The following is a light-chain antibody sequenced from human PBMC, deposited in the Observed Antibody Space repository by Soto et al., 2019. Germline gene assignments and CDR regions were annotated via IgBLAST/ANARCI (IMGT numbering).Light chain of an antibody. J-gene: IGLJ1*01. CDR1: SSDVGAYNF. V-gene: IGLV2-14*01. Sequence: QSVLTQPASVYGAPGQSISISCTGTSSDVGAYNFVSWYQQHPDKAPKLVIFDVNNRPSGVSNRFSGSKSGNTASLTISGLRAEDEADYYCTSYTSISTYVFGTGTKVTVL. CDR3: TSYTSISTYV. CDR2: DVN.